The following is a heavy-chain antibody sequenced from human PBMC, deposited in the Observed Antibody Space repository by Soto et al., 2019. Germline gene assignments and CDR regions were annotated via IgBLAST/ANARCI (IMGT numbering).Heavy chain of an antibody. V-gene: IGHV1-18*01. J-gene: IGHJ6*02. D-gene: IGHD5-12*01. CDR3: ARGVDRVEMATIRNYYYYYGMDV. Sequence: ASVKVSVKGSGYTLTSYGISWVRQDPGQGLKWLGWISAYNGNTNYAQKPQGRVTMTTDTSTSTAYMELRSLRSDDTAVYYCARGVDRVEMATIRNYYYYYGMDVWGQGNTVTVSS. CDR1: GYTLTSYG. CDR2: ISAYNGNT.